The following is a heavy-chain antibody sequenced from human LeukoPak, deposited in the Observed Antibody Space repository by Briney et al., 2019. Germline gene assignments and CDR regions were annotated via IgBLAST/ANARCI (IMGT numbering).Heavy chain of an antibody. J-gene: IGHJ5*02. CDR1: GDSITNGGYY. CDR2: VHHSGSS. V-gene: IGHV4-30-2*01. Sequence: SQTLSLTCTVSGDSITNGGYYRSWIRQPPGKGLEWIGYVHHSGSSYYNPSLKSRVSTSVDRTNNQFSLKLSSVTAADTAVYYCAKGAARTGWFDPWGQGALVIVSS. CDR3: AKGAARTGWFDP. D-gene: IGHD3/OR15-3a*01.